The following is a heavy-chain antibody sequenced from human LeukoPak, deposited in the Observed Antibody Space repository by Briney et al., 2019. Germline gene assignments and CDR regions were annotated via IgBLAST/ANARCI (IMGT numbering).Heavy chain of an antibody. J-gene: IGHJ6*03. CDR1: GGTFSSYS. V-gene: IGHV1-69*05. CDR3: ARQKGRTRPPNYYYYYYMDV. CDR2: IIHILGQP. Sequence: SVNVSCKASGGTFSSYSIRWVPQAPGQALEWMVGIIHILGQPHYAQKSQGSITITTADSTSTAYMELSSLRSEDTAVYYCARQKGRTRPPNYYYYYYMDVWGKGTTVTVSS.